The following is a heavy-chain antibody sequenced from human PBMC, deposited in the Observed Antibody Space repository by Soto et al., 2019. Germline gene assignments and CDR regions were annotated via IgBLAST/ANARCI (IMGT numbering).Heavy chain of an antibody. CDR1: GFTFSTYG. J-gene: IGHJ6*04. V-gene: IGHV3-30*18. CDR3: AKAHSCLYQPLEGYYYYYYGLDV. D-gene: IGHD2-2*01. CDR2: ISYHGSNK. Sequence: PGGSLRLSCAASGFTFSTYGMHWVRQAPGKGLEWVAIISYHGSNKYYADSVKGRFTISRDNSKNTLYLQMNSLRTEDTAIYYCAKAHSCLYQPLEGYYYYYYGLDVGAKGPRSPSPQ.